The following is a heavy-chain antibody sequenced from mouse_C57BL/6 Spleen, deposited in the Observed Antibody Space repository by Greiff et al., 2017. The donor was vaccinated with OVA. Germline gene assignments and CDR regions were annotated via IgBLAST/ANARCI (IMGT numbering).Heavy chain of an antibody. CDR2: ISDGGSYT. CDR3: AREYSNYLDY. Sequence: DVMLVESGGGLVKPGGSLKLSCAASGFTFSSYAMSWVRQTPEKRLEWVATISDGGSYTYYPDNVKGRFTISRDNAKNNLYLQMSHLKSEDTAMYYCAREYSNYLDYWGQGTTLTVSS. D-gene: IGHD2-5*01. J-gene: IGHJ2*01. CDR1: GFTFSSYA. V-gene: IGHV5-4*01.